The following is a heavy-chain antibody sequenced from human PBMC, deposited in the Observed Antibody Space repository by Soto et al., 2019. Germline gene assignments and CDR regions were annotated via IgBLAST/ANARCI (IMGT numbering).Heavy chain of an antibody. CDR2: TSGSGGTT. J-gene: IGHJ4*02. D-gene: IGHD3-3*01. Sequence: EVQLLESGGGLVQPGGSLRLSCAASGFTFTTYAMSWVRQAPGKGLEWVSGTSGSGGTTHYTDSVKGRFTISRDNSKNTLYLQMNSLRAEDTAVYYCAKARITIFGVTQDFDYWGQGTLVTVSS. CDR1: GFTFTTYA. CDR3: AKARITIFGVTQDFDY. V-gene: IGHV3-23*01.